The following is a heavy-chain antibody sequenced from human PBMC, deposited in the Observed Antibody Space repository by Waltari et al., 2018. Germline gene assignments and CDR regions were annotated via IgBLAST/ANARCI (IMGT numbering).Heavy chain of an antibody. CDR3: ARRPTGIDY. CDR2: VIPGRPT. CDR1: GSSLSGAY. Sequence: QVQLRQWGTGLLRPSETLSLTCAASGSSLSGAYYVRIRQPPGKGLEWIGEVIPGRPTKFNPSLKSRLTMSMDLSRTQISLELTSVTAADTAVYYCARRPTGIDYWGQGTLVTVSS. V-gene: IGHV4-34*12. D-gene: IGHD3-9*01. J-gene: IGHJ4*02.